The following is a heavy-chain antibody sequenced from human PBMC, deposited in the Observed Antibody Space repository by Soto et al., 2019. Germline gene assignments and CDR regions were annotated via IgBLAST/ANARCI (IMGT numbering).Heavy chain of an antibody. CDR3: ARELSLSAYVKWYYGMDV. Sequence: QVQLVQSGAEVKKPGASVKVSCKASGYTFTGYYIYWVRQAPGEGLEWMAWINPNTGGTNYVQRFQGRVTLTRDTSISTAYMELSGLRSDDTAVYYCARELSLSAYVKWYYGMDVWGQGTTVTVSS. J-gene: IGHJ6*02. CDR2: INPNTGGT. D-gene: IGHD1-26*01. V-gene: IGHV1-2*02. CDR1: GYTFTGYY.